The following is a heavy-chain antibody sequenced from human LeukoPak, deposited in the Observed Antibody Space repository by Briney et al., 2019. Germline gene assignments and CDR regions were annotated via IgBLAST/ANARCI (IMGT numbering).Heavy chain of an antibody. CDR2: ISGSGGST. Sequence: GGSLRLSCAAPGFTFSSYAMSWVRQAPGKGLEWVSAISGSGGSTYYADSVKGRFTISRDNSKNTLYLQMNSLGAEDTAVYCCAKIVVPAAIGDYWGQGTLVTVSS. CDR3: AKIVVPAAIGDY. CDR1: GFTFSSYA. J-gene: IGHJ4*02. V-gene: IGHV3-23*01. D-gene: IGHD2-2*01.